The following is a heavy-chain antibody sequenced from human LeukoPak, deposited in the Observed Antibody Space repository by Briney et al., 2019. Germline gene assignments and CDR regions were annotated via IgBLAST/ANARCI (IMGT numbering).Heavy chain of an antibody. CDR1: GFTFRNYV. CDR2: ISYDGSNK. D-gene: IGHD6-19*01. Sequence: PGGSLRLSCAASGFTFRNYVIHWVRQAPGKGLEWVAVISYDGSNKYYADSVKGRFTISRDNSKNTLYLQMNSLRAEDTAVYYCARDVQEWLEGDYFDYWGQGTLVTVSS. CDR3: ARDVQEWLEGDYFDY. J-gene: IGHJ4*02. V-gene: IGHV3-30-3*01.